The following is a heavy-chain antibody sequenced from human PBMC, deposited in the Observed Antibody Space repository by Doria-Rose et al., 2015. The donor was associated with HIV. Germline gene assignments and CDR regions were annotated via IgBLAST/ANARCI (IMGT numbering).Heavy chain of an antibody. D-gene: IGHD6-13*01. J-gene: IGHJ4*02. Sequence: QVTLKESGPVLVKPTETLTLTCTVSGVSLSSPGMGVGWIRQPPGKALEWLANIFSDDERSYKTSLKSRLTISKGTSKSQVVLTVTDMDPVDTATYYCARIKSSRWYHKYYFDFWGQGTLVIVSA. CDR1: GVSLSSPGMG. CDR3: ARIKSSRWYHKYYFDF. CDR2: IFSDDER. V-gene: IGHV2-26*01.